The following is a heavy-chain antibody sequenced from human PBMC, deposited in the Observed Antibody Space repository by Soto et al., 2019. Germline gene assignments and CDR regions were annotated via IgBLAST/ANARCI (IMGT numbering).Heavy chain of an antibody. V-gene: IGHV4-31*03. CDR3: ARDAPGAAPY. J-gene: IGHJ4*02. CDR2: INYRGTT. Sequence: SETLSLTCTVSGGSINNGDYYWNWIRQHPEKGLEWMGYINYRGTTFYSPSLKSRIIISVDTPKNQFSLKLSSVTAADTAVYYCARDAPGAAPYWGQGTLVTV. D-gene: IGHD6-13*01. CDR1: GGSINNGDYY.